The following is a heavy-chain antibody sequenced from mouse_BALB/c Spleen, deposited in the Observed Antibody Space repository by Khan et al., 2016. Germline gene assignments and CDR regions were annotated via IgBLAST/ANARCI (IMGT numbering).Heavy chain of an antibody. Sequence: EVELVESGGGLVQPGGSLKLSCAASGFTFSSYTMSWVRQTPEKRLEWVAYISNGGGSTYYPDTVKGRFTISRDNAKNTLYLQMSSLKSEDTAMYYCAREMRARADGYFDYWGQGTTLTVSS. CDR2: ISNGGGST. D-gene: IGHD3-1*01. J-gene: IGHJ2*01. CDR1: GFTFSSYT. V-gene: IGHV5-12-2*01. CDR3: AREMRARADGYFDY.